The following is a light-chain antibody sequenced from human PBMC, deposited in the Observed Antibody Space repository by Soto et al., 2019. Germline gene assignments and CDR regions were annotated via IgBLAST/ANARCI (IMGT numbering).Light chain of an antibody. J-gene: IGKJ4*01. Sequence: EIVLTQSPGILSLSPGERASLSCRASQSVSSNYLAWYQQKPGQAPRLLIYGASSRATGIPDRFSGSGSGTAFTLTVSRLEPEDFAVYYCQQYGSSPLTIGGGTRVQIK. CDR3: QQYGSSPLT. CDR1: QSVSSNY. CDR2: GAS. V-gene: IGKV3-20*01.